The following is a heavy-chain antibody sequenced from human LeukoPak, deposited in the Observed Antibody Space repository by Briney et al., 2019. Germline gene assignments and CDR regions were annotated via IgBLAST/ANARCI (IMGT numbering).Heavy chain of an antibody. Sequence: PSETLSLTCTVSGDSINNGSYYWTWIRQPAGKSLEWIGRVYSRGSPNYNSSLKSRVSISIGKSRNQVSLKMNSMTAADTAVYYCARGRNLRVYFDIWGQGTIVTVSS. D-gene: IGHD1-14*01. CDR1: GDSINNGSYY. V-gene: IGHV4-61*02. CDR2: VYSRGSP. J-gene: IGHJ3*02. CDR3: ARGRNLRVYFDI.